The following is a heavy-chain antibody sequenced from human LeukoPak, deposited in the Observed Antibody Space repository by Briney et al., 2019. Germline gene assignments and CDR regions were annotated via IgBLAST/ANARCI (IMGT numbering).Heavy chain of an antibody. V-gene: IGHV1-2*06. CDR3: AREYSSSWYGCFDY. D-gene: IGHD6-13*01. Sequence: ASVKVSCKASGYTFTGYYMHWVRQAPGQGLEWMGRINPNSGGTNYAQKFQGRVTMTRDTSISTAYMELSWLRSDDTAVYYCAREYSSSWYGCFDYWGQGTLVTVSS. CDR2: INPNSGGT. CDR1: GYTFTGYY. J-gene: IGHJ4*02.